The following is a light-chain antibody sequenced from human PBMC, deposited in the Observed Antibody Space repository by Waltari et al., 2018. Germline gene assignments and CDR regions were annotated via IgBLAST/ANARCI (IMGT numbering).Light chain of an antibody. J-gene: IGLJ3*02. CDR2: SDN. V-gene: IGLV1-44*01. CDR1: SSNIGRHI. Sequence: QSVLTQSPSASGTPGQRVTISCSGSSSNIGRHIVNWYQQFPGTAPKLLIISDNQRPSGVPDRFSGSRSGTSASLAVSGLQSDDEADYYCATWDYSLNGWVFGGGTKLTVL. CDR3: ATWDYSLNGWV.